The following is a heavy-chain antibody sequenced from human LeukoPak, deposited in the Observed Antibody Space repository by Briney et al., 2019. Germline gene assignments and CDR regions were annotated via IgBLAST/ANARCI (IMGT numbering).Heavy chain of an antibody. Sequence: GESLQISCKGSGYSFTSYWIGWVRPMPGKGLEWMGIIYPGDSDTRYSPSFQGQVTISADKSISTAYLQWSSLKASDTAMYYCARGGYYYDSSGYYYFQHWGQGTLVTVSS. J-gene: IGHJ1*01. V-gene: IGHV5-51*01. CDR1: GYSFTSYW. CDR3: ARGGYYYDSSGYYYFQH. CDR2: IYPGDSDT. D-gene: IGHD3-22*01.